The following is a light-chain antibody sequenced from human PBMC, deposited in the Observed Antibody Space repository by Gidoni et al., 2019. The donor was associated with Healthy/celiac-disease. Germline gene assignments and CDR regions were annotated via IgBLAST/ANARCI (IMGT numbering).Light chain of an antibody. J-gene: IGKJ1*01. CDR3: QQYNSYRT. V-gene: IGKV1-5*03. CDR1: QSISSW. CDR2: KAS. Sequence: DIKMTQSPSTLSASVRDRVTITCRASQSISSWLAWYQQKPGKAPKLLLYKASSLESGVPSRFSGSGSGTEFTLTISSLQPDDFATYYCQQYNSYRTFGQGTKVEIK.